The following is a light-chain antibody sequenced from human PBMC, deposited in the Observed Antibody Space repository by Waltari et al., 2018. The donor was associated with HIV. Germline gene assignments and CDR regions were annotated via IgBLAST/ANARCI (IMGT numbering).Light chain of an antibody. CDR1: PSVSSSD. CDR2: AAA. J-gene: IGKJ5*01. Sequence: ELVLTPSPATLSLSPGERATLSCRASPSVSSSDLGWYQQKVGQAPRLLIYAAATRATASPDRFSGSGSGTDFTLTISRLEPNEFAVYDCQQYGSSPITFGQGTRLEMK. V-gene: IGKV3-20*01. CDR3: QQYGSSPIT.